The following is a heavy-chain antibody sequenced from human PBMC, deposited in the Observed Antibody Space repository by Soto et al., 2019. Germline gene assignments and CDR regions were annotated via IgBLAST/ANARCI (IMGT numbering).Heavy chain of an antibody. CDR1: GFTFSSYA. V-gene: IGHV3-23*01. J-gene: IGHJ4*02. Sequence: PGGSLRLSCAASGFTFSSYAMSWVRQAPGKGLEWVSAISGSGGSTYYADSVKGRFTTSRDNSKNTLYLQMNSLRAEDTAVYYCAARMGIFGVVNYTDIEPQRYYWGQGTLVTVSS. D-gene: IGHD3-3*01. CDR2: ISGSGGST. CDR3: AARMGIFGVVNYTDIEPQRYY.